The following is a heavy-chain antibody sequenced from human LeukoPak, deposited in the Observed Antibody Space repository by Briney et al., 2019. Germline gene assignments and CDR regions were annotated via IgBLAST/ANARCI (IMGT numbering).Heavy chain of an antibody. Sequence: SETLSLTCAVYGGSFSGYYWSWIRQPPGKGLEWIGEINHSGSTNYNPSLKSRVTISVDTSNNQFSLKLSSVTAADTAVYYCARGVIWFGESYFDYWGQGTLVTVSS. V-gene: IGHV4-34*01. CDR3: ARGVIWFGESYFDY. CDR1: GGSFSGYY. J-gene: IGHJ4*02. D-gene: IGHD3-10*01. CDR2: INHSGST.